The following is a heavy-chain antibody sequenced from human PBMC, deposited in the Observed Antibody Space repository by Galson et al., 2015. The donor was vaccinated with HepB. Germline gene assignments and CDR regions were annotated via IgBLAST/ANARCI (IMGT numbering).Heavy chain of an antibody. D-gene: IGHD6-25*01. CDR1: GDTGNGYD. Sequence: SVKVADKAYGDTGNGYDIEWGRQAPVQGHEYMGLMDRRRDNTGYPQRFQGRVTMTRNTSMNTAYMELSSLTSEDTAVYYCARKNISASYDYWGQGTLITVSS. V-gene: IGHV1-8*02. J-gene: IGHJ4*02. CDR2: MDRRRDNT. CDR3: ARKNISASYDY.